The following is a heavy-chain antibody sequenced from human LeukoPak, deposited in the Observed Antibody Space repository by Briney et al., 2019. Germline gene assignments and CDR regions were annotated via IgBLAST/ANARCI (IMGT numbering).Heavy chain of an antibody. CDR1: GFTFSSYA. V-gene: IGHV3-23*01. CDR2: ISGSGGST. J-gene: IGHJ4*02. Sequence: GSLRLSCAASGFTFSSYAMNWVRQAPGKGLEWVSLISGSGGSTHYADSVKGRFTISRDNSKNTVSLQMNSLRAEDSAVYYCANWAGVGTSTWYFGPFDYWGQGTLVTVSS. D-gene: IGHD6-13*01. CDR3: ANWAGVGTSTWYFGPFDY.